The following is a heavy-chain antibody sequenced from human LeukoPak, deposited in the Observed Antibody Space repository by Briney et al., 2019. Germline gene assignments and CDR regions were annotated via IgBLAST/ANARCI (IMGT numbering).Heavy chain of an antibody. Sequence: SVKVSCKASGGTFSSYAISWVRQAPGQGLEWMGRIIPIFGTANYAQKFQGRVTITTDESTSTAYMELSSLRSEDTAVYYCARDLYDFWSGLDDWGQGTLVTVSS. J-gene: IGHJ4*02. D-gene: IGHD3-3*01. V-gene: IGHV1-69*05. CDR3: ARDLYDFWSGLDD. CDR2: IIPIFGTA. CDR1: GGTFSSYA.